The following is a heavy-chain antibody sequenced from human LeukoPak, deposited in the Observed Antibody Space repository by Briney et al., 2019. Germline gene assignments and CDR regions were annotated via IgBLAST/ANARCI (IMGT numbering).Heavy chain of an antibody. CDR1: GGSISSYY. Sequence: SETLSLTCTVSGGSISSYYCSWLRQPPGKGLEWIGYIYYSGSTNYNPSLKSRGTISVDTSKNQFSLKLSSVTAADTAVYYCARTTEAHSWRTRYYDYYMDVWGKGTTVTVSS. D-gene: IGHD6-13*01. V-gene: IGHV4-59*01. CDR3: ARTTEAHSWRTRYYDYYMDV. J-gene: IGHJ6*03. CDR2: IYYSGST.